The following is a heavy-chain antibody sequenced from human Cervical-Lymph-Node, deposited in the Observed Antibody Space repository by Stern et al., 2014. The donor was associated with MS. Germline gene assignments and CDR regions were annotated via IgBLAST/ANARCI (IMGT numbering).Heavy chain of an antibody. CDR3: AREGYCDY. D-gene: IGHD2-15*01. J-gene: IGHJ4*02. V-gene: IGHV3-7*01. CDR1: GFIFSNSW. Sequence: VQLEESGGGLVQPGGSLRLSCAASGFIFSNSWMSWVRQAPGKGLEWVANTTYDGSGKNYVDPVKGRFTISRDNAKNTLYLQMNSLRAEDTAMYYCAREGYCDYWGQGTLVTVSS. CDR2: TTYDGSGK.